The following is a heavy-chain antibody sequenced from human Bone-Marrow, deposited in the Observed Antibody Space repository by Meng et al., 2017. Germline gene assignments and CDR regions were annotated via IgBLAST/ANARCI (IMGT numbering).Heavy chain of an antibody. V-gene: IGHV3-15*01. J-gene: IGHJ6*02. Sequence: GESLKISCAASGFTFSNAWMSWVRQAPGKGLEWVGRIKSKTDGGTTDYAAPVKGRFTISRDDSKNTLYLQMNSLKTEDTAVYYCTTGLEPRTYYYYGMDVWSQGTTVTVSS. D-gene: IGHD1-1*01. CDR3: TTGLEPRTYYYYGMDV. CDR1: GFTFSNAW. CDR2: IKSKTDGGTT.